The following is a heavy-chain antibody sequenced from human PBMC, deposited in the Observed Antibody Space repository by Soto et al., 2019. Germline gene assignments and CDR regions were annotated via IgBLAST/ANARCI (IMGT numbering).Heavy chain of an antibody. CDR2: ISAYNGNT. D-gene: IGHD6-19*01. J-gene: IGHJ4*02. CDR3: ARDDGRSGWYREYNFDY. Sequence: QVQLVQSGAEVKKPGASVKVSCKASGYTFTSYGISWVRQAPGQGLEWMGWISAYNGNTNYAQKLQGRVTMTTDTSTCTAYLVVSCLRSDDTALYYCARDDGRSGWYREYNFDYWGQGTLVTVSS. CDR1: GYTFTSYG. V-gene: IGHV1-18*01.